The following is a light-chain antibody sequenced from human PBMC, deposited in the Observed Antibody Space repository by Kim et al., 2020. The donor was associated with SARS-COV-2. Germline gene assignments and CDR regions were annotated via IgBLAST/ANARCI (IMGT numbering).Light chain of an antibody. CDR3: MQALQTPLT. J-gene: IGKJ2*01. CDR2: LGS. CDR1: QSLLHSNGYNY. Sequence: DIVMTQSPLSLPVTPGEPASISCRSSQSLLHSNGYNYLDWYLQKPGQSPQLLIYLGSNRVSGVPDRFSGSGSGTDFTLKISRVEAEDVGVYYCMQALQTPLTFGQGTKLEI. V-gene: IGKV2-28*01.